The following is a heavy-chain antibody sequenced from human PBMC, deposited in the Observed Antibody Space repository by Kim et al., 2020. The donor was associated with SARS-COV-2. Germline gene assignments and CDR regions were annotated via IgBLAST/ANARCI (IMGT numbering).Heavy chain of an antibody. CDR1: GFTFSSYE. D-gene: IGHD1-26*01. CDR3: ARALVGALRPYYYGMDV. Sequence: GGSLRLSCAASGFTFSSYEMNWVRQAPGKGLEWVSYISSSGSTIYYADSVKGRFTISRDNAKNSLYLQMNSLRAEDTAVYYCARALVGALRPYYYGMDVWGQGTTVTVSS. V-gene: IGHV3-48*03. J-gene: IGHJ6*02. CDR2: ISSSGSTI.